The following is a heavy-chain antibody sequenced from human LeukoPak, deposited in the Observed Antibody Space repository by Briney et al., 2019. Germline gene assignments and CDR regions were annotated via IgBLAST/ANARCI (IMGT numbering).Heavy chain of an antibody. CDR3: ARVLYYYDSSGYWGDY. V-gene: IGHV1-18*01. J-gene: IGHJ4*02. D-gene: IGHD3-22*01. Sequence: ASVKVSCKASGYAFTSYGISWVRQAPGQGLEWMGWISAYNGNTNYAQKLQGRVTMTTDTSTSTAYMELRSLRSDDTAVYYCARVLYYYDSSGYWGDYWGQGTLVTVSS. CDR1: GYAFTSYG. CDR2: ISAYNGNT.